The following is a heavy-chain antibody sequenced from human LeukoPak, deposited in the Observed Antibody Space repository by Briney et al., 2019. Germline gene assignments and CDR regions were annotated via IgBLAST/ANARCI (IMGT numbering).Heavy chain of an antibody. CDR3: ARDRPTGASRVFVVE. CDR2: MSSGSSYI. Sequence: PGGSLRLSCTASGFTFRTYAMTWVRQAPGRGLEWISSMSSGSSYIYYADSVRGRFTISRDNAKHSLPLEMNNLRAEDTAMYYCARDRPTGASRVFVVEWGQGTLVTVSS. CDR1: GFTFRTYA. J-gene: IGHJ4*02. V-gene: IGHV3-21*01. D-gene: IGHD2-15*01.